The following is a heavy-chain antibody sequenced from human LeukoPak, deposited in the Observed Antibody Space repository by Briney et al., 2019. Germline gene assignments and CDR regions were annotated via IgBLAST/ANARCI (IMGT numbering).Heavy chain of an antibody. CDR2: ISWNSGSI. CDR1: GITLSNYG. D-gene: IGHD4-23*01. V-gene: IGHV3-9*01. CDR3: AKDLAGYGGNYFDY. Sequence: PGGSLRLSCAVSGITLSNYGMSWVRQAPGKGLEWVSGISWNSGSIGYADSVKGRFTISRDNAKNSLYLQMNSLRAEDTALYYCAKDLAGYGGNYFDYWGQGTLVTVSS. J-gene: IGHJ4*02.